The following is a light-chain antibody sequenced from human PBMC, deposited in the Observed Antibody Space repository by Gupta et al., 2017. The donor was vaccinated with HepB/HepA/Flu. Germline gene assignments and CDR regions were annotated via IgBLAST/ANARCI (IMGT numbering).Light chain of an antibody. Sequence: HSALTQPASVSGSPGQSLTISCTGPSTDLRFYNLVSWYQQHPGKAPKVRIYEVNQRPSGVSSRVSGSKSGNTDSLTISGLQAEDDADEYCCSYADSGTGVFGGGTTLTVL. CDR3: CSYADSGTGV. J-gene: IGLJ2*01. CDR2: EVN. CDR1: STDLRFYNL. V-gene: IGLV2-23*02.